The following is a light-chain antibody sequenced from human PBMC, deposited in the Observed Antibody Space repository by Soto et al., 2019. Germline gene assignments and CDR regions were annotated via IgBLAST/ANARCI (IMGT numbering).Light chain of an antibody. CDR2: GAS. CDR3: QQYGSSPGT. CDR1: QSVGSD. V-gene: IGKV3-20*01. J-gene: IGKJ1*01. Sequence: EVVMTQSPATLSVSPGERVSLSCRASQSVGSDVAWYQQRPGQAPRLLIYGASSRATGIPDRFSGSGSGTDFTLTISRLEPEDFAVYYCQQYGSSPGTFGQGTKVDIK.